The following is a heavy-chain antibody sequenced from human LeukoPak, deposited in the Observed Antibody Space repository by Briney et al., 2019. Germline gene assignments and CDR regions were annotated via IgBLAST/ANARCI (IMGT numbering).Heavy chain of an antibody. CDR3: AKTGSGSTSCYNDY. J-gene: IGHJ4*02. CDR2: ISYDGSNK. CDR1: GFTFSSYG. V-gene: IGHV3-30*18. Sequence: AGGSLRLSCAASGFTFSSYGMHWVRQAPGKGLEWVAVISYDGSNKYYADSVKGRFTISRDNSRNTLYLRMNSLRAEDTAVYYCAKTGSGSTSCYNDYWGQGTLVTVSS. D-gene: IGHD2-2*01.